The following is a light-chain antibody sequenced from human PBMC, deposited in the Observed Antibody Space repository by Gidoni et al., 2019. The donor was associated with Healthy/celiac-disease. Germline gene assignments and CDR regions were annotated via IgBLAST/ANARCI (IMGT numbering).Light chain of an antibody. J-gene: IGKJ4*01. V-gene: IGKV4-1*01. CDR2: WAS. CDR1: QSVLYSSNNKNY. CDR3: QQYYSTPQT. Sequence: DIVMTQAPDALAVSLGERATINCKSSQSVLYSSNNKNYLAWYQQKPGQPPKLLIYWASTRESGVPDRFSGSGSGPDFTLTISSLQAEDVAVYYCQQYYSTPQTFGGGTKVEIK.